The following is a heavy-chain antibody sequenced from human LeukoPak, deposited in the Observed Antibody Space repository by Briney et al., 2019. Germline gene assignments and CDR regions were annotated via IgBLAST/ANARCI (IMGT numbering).Heavy chain of an antibody. V-gene: IGHV1-46*01. CDR1: GYTFTSYY. D-gene: IGHD3-10*01. CDR3: ARNKNSGFDY. CDR2: INPSGGST. Sequence: AASVTVSCRASGYTFTSYYIHWVRQAPGQGLEWMGMINPSGGSTSYAQTFQGRVTMTRDTSTSTVYMELSSLRPEDTAVYYCARNKNSGFDYWGQGTLVTVSS. J-gene: IGHJ4*02.